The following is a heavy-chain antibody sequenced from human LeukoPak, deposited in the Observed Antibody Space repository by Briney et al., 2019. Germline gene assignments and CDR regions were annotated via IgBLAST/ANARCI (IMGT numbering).Heavy chain of an antibody. Sequence: GASVKVSCKASGYTFTSYGISWVRQAPGQGLEWMGWISAYNGNTNYAQKLQGRVTMTTDTSTSTAYMELRSLRSDDTAVYYCARDNDDYYGSGSYSNWFDPWGQGTLVTVSS. CDR3: ARDNDDYYGSGSYSNWFDP. CDR1: GYTFTSYG. V-gene: IGHV1-18*01. D-gene: IGHD3-10*01. J-gene: IGHJ5*02. CDR2: ISAYNGNT.